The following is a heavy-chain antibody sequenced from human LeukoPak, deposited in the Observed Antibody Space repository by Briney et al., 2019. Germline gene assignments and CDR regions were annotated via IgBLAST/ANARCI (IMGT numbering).Heavy chain of an antibody. CDR1: GGSISSYY. V-gene: IGHV4-4*07. D-gene: IGHD3-10*01. Sequence: SETLSLTCTVSGGSISSYYWSWIRQPAGEGLEWIGRIYTSGSTNYNPSLKSRVTMSVDTSKNQFSLKLSSVTAADTAVYYCARELWFGELFWFDPWGQGTLVTVSS. CDR2: IYTSGST. CDR3: ARELWFGELFWFDP. J-gene: IGHJ5*02.